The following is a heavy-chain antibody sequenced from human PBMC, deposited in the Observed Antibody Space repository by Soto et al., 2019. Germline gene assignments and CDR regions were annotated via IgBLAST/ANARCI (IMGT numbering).Heavy chain of an antibody. D-gene: IGHD6-13*01. CDR2: LIPIFGTA. V-gene: IGHV1-69*01. CDR3: AGLRAADTQAVDY. J-gene: IGHJ4*02. CDR1: GGTFSSYA. Sequence: QVQLVQSGAEVKKPGSSVKVSCKASGGTFSSYASSWVRQAPGQGLEWMGGLIPIFGTANDAQKCQGRVTITADESTSKGYMELSSLRSEGTAVYYCAGLRAADTQAVDYWGPGTLVTVSS.